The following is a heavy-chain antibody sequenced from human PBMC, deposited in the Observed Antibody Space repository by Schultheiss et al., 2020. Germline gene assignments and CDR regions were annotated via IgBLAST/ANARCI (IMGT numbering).Heavy chain of an antibody. CDR2: INPNNGGT. V-gene: IGHV1-2*02. D-gene: IGHD6-19*01. Sequence: ASVKVSCKASGYTFTDNYIHWVRQAPGQGLEWMGWINPNNGGTKYAQKFQGRVTMTRDTSISTAYMELSSLTSDDTAVYYCTRGRSVRWYSSGWYDYWDQGTLVTVSS. CDR1: GYTFTDNY. J-gene: IGHJ4*02. CDR3: TRGRSVRWYSSGWYDY.